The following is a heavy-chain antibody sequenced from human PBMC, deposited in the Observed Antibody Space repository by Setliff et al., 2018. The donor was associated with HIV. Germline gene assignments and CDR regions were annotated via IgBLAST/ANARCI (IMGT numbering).Heavy chain of an antibody. CDR3: VPLLLAVAGTRFSGFFDY. D-gene: IGHD6-19*01. CDR2: ITLYNGNT. J-gene: IGHJ4*02. Sequence: SVKVSCKASGYTFTYCSLHWLQQAPGQGLERMRWITLYNGNTNYAKKFQSRVTITRDMSLRTAYIELSSLRSENSAVYYWVPLLLAVAGTRFSGFFDYWGQGTLVTVSS. V-gene: IGHV1-45*02. CDR1: GYTFTYCS.